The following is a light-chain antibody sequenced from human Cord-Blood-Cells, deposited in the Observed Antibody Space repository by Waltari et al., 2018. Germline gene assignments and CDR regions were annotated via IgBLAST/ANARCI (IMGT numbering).Light chain of an antibody. CDR2: EVS. CDR3: SSYTSSSTWV. Sequence: QSALPQPASVSGSPGQSITIPCTGTSSDVGGSNSVSWYQQHPGKTPKLMIYEVSHRPSGVSNRFAGSKSGNTASLTISGLQAEDEADYYCSSYTSSSTWVFGGGTKLTVL. J-gene: IGLJ3*02. V-gene: IGLV2-14*01. CDR1: SSDVGGSNS.